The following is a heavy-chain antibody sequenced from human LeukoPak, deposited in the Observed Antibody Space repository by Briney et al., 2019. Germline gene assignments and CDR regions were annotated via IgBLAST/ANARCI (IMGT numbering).Heavy chain of an antibody. D-gene: IGHD6-6*01. V-gene: IGHV3-23*01. CDR2: INDSGGST. J-gene: IGHJ4*02. CDR1: GFTFSNYA. CDR3: ARRYEYSSCYFDY. Sequence: GGSLRPSCAASGFTFSNYAMSWVRQAPGKGLEWVSAINDSGGSTYYADSVKGRFTISRDNSKNTLYLQMNSLRAEDTAVYYCARRYEYSSCYFDYWGQGTLVTVSS.